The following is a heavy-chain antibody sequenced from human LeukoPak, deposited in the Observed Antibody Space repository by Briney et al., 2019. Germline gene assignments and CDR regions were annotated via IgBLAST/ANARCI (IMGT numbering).Heavy chain of an antibody. Sequence: SETLSLTCTVSGGSISSYYWSWIRQPPGKGLEWIGYIYYSGSTNYNPSLKSRVTISVDTSKNQSSLKLSSVTAADTAVYYCARTPTEATFDYWGQGTLVTVSS. J-gene: IGHJ4*02. V-gene: IGHV4-59*08. CDR1: GGSISSYY. CDR3: ARTPTEATFDY. D-gene: IGHD1-26*01. CDR2: IYYSGST.